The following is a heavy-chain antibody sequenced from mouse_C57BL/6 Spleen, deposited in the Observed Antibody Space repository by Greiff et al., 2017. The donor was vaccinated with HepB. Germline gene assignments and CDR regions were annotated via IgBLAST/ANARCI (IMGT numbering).Heavy chain of an antibody. D-gene: IGHD1-1*01. CDR3: ASSYYGSSIDY. CDR1: GFTFSDYG. Sequence: EVKVEESGGGLVKPGASLKLSCAASGFTFSDYGMHWVRQAPEKGLEWVAYISSGSSTIYYADTVKGRITISRDNAKNTLFLQMTSLRSEDTALYYCASSYYGSSIDYWGQGTTLTVSS. CDR2: ISSGSSTI. V-gene: IGHV5-17*01. J-gene: IGHJ2*01.